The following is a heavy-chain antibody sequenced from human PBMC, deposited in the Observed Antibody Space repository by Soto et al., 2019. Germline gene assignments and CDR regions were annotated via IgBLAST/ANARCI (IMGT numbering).Heavy chain of an antibody. D-gene: IGHD2-2*01. CDR1: GYTFTSYG. CDR2: ISAYNGNT. V-gene: IGHV1-18*04. CDR3: ARAEMVVVPAHYGMVV. Sequence: QVQLVQSGAEVKKPGASVKVSCKASGYTFTSYGISWVRQAPGQGLEWLGWISAYNGNTNYEQKLQGRVTMPTVTSTGTAYMELRSLRSDDTAVYYCARAEMVVVPAHYGMVVWGQGTTVTVSS. J-gene: IGHJ6*02.